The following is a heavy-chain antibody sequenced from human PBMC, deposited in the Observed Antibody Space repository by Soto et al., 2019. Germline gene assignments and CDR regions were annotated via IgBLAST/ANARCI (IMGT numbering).Heavy chain of an antibody. J-gene: IGHJ6*02. V-gene: IGHV3-30*18. CDR3: AKDHYDTLFFGYYYYGMDV. CDR1: GFTFSSYG. D-gene: IGHD3-9*01. Sequence: PGGSLRLSCAASGFTFSSYGMHWVRQAPGKGLEWVAVISYDGSSKYYADSVKGRFTISRDNSKNTLYLQMNSLRAEDTAVYYCAKDHYDTLFFGYYYYGMDVWGQGTTVTVSS. CDR2: ISYDGSSK.